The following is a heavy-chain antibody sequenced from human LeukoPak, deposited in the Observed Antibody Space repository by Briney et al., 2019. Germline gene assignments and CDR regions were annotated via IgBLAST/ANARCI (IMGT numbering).Heavy chain of an antibody. CDR2: INPNSGGT. CDR1: GYTFTGYC. V-gene: IGHV1-2*02. J-gene: IGHJ4*02. Sequence: ASVKASCKASGYTFTGYCMHWVRQAPGHGLEWMGWINPNSGGTNYAQKFQGRVTMTRDTSISTAYMELSKLRSDDTAVYYCVRELEFRAAGVPFPFAYWGQGTLVIVSS. D-gene: IGHD3-3*02. CDR3: VRELEFRAAGVPFPFAY.